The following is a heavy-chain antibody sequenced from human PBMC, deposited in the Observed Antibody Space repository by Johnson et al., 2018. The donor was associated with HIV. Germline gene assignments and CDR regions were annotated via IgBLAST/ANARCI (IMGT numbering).Heavy chain of an antibody. J-gene: IGHJ3*02. CDR1: GVTFSSYA. D-gene: IGHD1-26*01. CDR3: ARDRTGGSYPRAFDI. V-gene: IGHV3-9*01. Sequence: VQLVESGGGLVQRGGSLRLSCAASGVTFSSYAMSWVRQAPGKGLEWVSGISWNSGSIGYADSVKGRFTISRDNAKNSLYLQMNSLRAEDTALYYCARDRTGGSYPRAFDIWGQGTMVTVSS. CDR2: ISWNSGSI.